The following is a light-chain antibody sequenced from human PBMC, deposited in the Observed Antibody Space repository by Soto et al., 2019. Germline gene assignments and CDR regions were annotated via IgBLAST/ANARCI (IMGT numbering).Light chain of an antibody. CDR3: QQYNNWPRK. CDR1: QSVSSN. J-gene: IGKJ1*01. Sequence: EIVMTQSPATLSVSPGERATLSCRAGQSVSSNLAWYQQKPGQAPRLLIYGASTRATGIPARYSDSGSGTEFTLTISTLQSEDFAVYYCQQYNNWPRKFGQGTKVDIK. V-gene: IGKV3-15*01. CDR2: GAS.